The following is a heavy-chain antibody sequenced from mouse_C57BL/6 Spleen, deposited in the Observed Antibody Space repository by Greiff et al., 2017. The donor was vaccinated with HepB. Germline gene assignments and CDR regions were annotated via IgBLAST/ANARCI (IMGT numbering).Heavy chain of an antibody. CDR1: GYTFTSYW. Sequence: VQLQQPGAELVMPGASVKLSCKASGYTFTSYWMHWVKQRPGQGLEWIGEIDPSDSYTNYNQKFKGKSTLTVDKSSSTAYMQLSSLTSEDSAVYYCARSITTARRCFDYWGQGTTLTVSS. CDR3: ARSITTARRCFDY. V-gene: IGHV1-69*01. J-gene: IGHJ2*01. CDR2: IDPSDSYT. D-gene: IGHD1-2*01.